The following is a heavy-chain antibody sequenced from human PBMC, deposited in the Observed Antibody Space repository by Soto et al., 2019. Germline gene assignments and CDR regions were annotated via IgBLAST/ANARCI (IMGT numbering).Heavy chain of an antibody. CDR1: GYSFTNHW. D-gene: IGHD3-22*01. Sequence: GESRKISCKGSGYSFTNHWIGWVRQMPGKGLEWMGIIYPGDSDTRYSPSFQGQVTISADKSISTAYLQWSSLKASDTAIYYCATEGLSGYYFFDYWGQGTLVTVSS. V-gene: IGHV5-51*01. CDR2: IYPGDSDT. CDR3: ATEGLSGYYFFDY. J-gene: IGHJ4*02.